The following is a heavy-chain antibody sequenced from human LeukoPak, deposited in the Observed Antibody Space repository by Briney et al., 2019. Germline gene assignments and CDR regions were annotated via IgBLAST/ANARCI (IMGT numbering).Heavy chain of an antibody. J-gene: IGHJ4*02. CDR3: AKGYSGYDWSLVDY. Sequence: GGSLRLSCAASGFTFSSYAMSWVRQAPGKGLEWVSAISGSGGSTYYADSVKGRFTISRDNSKNTLYLQLNSLRAEDTAVYYCAKGYSGYDWSLVDYWGQGTLVTVSS. CDR2: ISGSGGST. CDR1: GFTFSSYA. V-gene: IGHV3-23*01. D-gene: IGHD5-12*01.